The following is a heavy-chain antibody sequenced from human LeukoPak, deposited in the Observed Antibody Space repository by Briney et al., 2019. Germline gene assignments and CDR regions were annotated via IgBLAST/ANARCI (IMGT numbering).Heavy chain of an antibody. CDR3: VKDFRDGYNHPPYYFDS. CDR2: ISYDGSSE. CDR1: GFTFSSYG. Sequence: PGGSLRLSCAASGFTFSSYGMHWVRQALGKGLEWVAVISYDGSSEYYADSVQGRFTVARDNSKNTLYLQMNSLRAEDTAVFYCVKDFRDGYNHPPYYFDSWGQGTLVTVSS. J-gene: IGHJ4*02. D-gene: IGHD5-12*01. V-gene: IGHV3-30*18.